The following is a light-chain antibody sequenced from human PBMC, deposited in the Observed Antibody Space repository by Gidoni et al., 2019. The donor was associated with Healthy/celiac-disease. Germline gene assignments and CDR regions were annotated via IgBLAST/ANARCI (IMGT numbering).Light chain of an antibody. Sequence: DIVMTQSPATLSVSPGERATLSCRASQSVSSNLAWYQQKPGQAPRLLIYGASTRATGIPARFSGSGSGTEFTLTINSVQSEDFAVYYCQQYNNWPLWTFGQGTKVEIK. CDR3: QQYNNWPLWT. CDR2: GAS. CDR1: QSVSSN. J-gene: IGKJ1*01. V-gene: IGKV3-15*01.